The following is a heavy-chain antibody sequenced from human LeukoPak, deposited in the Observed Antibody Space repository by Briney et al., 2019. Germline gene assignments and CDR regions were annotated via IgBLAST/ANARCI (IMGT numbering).Heavy chain of an antibody. V-gene: IGHV3-23*01. CDR2: IIGSDDST. CDR1: GFIFSDFG. Sequence: PGGSLRLSCTTSGFIFSDFGMSWVRHVPGKGLEWVSGIIGSDDSTSYADSVKGRFTISRDNSKNAVYLEMNNLRAEDAAVYFCARDPSSLPLGTWVVATPTDGFFDFWGQGTLVSVSS. CDR3: ARDPSSLPLGTWVVATPTDGFFDF. D-gene: IGHD2-21*02. J-gene: IGHJ4*02.